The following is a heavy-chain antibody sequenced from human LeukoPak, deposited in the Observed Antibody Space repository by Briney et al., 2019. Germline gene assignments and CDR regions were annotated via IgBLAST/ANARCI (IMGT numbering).Heavy chain of an antibody. Sequence: PSETLSLTCTFSVDSIRRYYWSWLRQPPGKGLEGVGYIYYSGRTNSHPSLTSRITISVDTSNNQFPLKLSSVTAADTAVYYCASGTMVRGDKLGSELDYWGQGTLVTVSS. CDR2: IYYSGRT. CDR3: ASGTMVRGDKLGSELDY. J-gene: IGHJ4*02. V-gene: IGHV4-59*01. D-gene: IGHD3-10*01. CDR1: VDSIRRYY.